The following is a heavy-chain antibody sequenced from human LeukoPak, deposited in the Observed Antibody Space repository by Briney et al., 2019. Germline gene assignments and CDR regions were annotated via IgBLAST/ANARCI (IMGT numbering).Heavy chain of an antibody. CDR3: ARGIRGRWLQFTSLDY. CDR2: IIPIFGTA. J-gene: IGHJ4*02. Sequence: GASVKVSCKASGGTFSSYAISWVRQAPGQGLEWMGGIIPIFGTANYAQKFQGRVTITADKSTSTAYMELSSLRSEDTAVYYCARGIRGRWLQFTSLDYWGQGTLVTVSS. CDR1: GGTFSSYA. D-gene: IGHD5-24*01. V-gene: IGHV1-69*06.